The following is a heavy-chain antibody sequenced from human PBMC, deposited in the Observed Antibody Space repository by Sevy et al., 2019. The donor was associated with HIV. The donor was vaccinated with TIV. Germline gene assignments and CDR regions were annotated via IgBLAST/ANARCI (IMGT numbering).Heavy chain of an antibody. CDR2: IFSSGST. CDR3: VGLFLSYRSGWSYFDY. CDR1: GFTVNDKY. J-gene: IGHJ4*02. V-gene: IGHV3-66*02. D-gene: IGHD6-19*01. Sequence: GGSLRLSCAISGFTVNDKYIIWVRQAPGKGLEWVSVIFSSGSTYYADSAKGRFTISRDNSKNTVDLQLNSVSAKDTAVYYCVGLFLSYRSGWSYFDYWGQGTLVTVSS.